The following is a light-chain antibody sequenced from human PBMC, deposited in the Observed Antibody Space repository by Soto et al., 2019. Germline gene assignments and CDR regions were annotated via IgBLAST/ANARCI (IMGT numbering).Light chain of an antibody. V-gene: IGKV3-20*01. CDR1: QSVSNNY. CDR2: GAS. Sequence: ELVLTQSPGTLSLSPGDRATLSCRASQSVSNNYLAWYQQKPGQAPRLLIYGASSRATDIPDRFSGSGSGTDFSLTISRLEPEDFAVYYCQQYGGSPRTFGQGTKVDIK. J-gene: IGKJ1*01. CDR3: QQYGGSPRT.